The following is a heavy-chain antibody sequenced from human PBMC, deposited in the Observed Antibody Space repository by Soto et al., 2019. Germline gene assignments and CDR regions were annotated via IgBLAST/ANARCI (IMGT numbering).Heavy chain of an antibody. CDR3: AKDGVVLRFLEWPDYFDY. D-gene: IGHD3-3*01. CDR2: ISYDGSNK. V-gene: IGHV3-30*18. Sequence: GGSLRLSCAASGFTFSSYGMHWVRQAPGKGLEWVAVISYDGSNKYYADSVKGRFTISRDNSKNTLYLQMNSLRAEDTAVYYCAKDGVVLRFLEWPDYFDYWGQGTLVTVSS. CDR1: GFTFSSYG. J-gene: IGHJ4*02.